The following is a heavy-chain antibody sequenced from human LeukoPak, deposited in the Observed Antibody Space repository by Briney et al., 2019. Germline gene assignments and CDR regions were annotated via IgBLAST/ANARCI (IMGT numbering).Heavy chain of an antibody. CDR1: GGTFSSYA. D-gene: IGHD3-22*01. CDR2: IIPILGIA. V-gene: IGHV1-69*04. J-gene: IGHJ4*02. CDR3: ARVNSGYYDSSGYLDY. Sequence: ASVKVSCKASGGTFSSYAISWVRQAPGQGLEWMGRIIPILGIANYAQKFQGRVTITADKSTSTAYVELSSLRSEDTAVYYCARVNSGYYDSSGYLDYWGQGTLVTVSS.